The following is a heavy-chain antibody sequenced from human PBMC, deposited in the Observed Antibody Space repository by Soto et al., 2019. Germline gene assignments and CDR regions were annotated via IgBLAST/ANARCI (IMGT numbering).Heavy chain of an antibody. CDR1: GGSIXNHY. J-gene: IGHJ4*02. CDR2: IFYSGST. V-gene: IGHV4-59*11. Sequence: PSETLSLTCTVSGGSIXNHYWSWVRQPPGKGLEWIGYIFYSGSTNYNPSLKSRVTMSVDRSKNHFSLKLTSVTAADTAVYYCVTGGDGYRFDYWGQGTLVTVSS. D-gene: IGHD2-21*02. CDR3: VTGGDGYRFDY.